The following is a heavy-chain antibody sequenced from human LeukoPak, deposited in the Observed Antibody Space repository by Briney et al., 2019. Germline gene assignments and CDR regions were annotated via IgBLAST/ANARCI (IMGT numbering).Heavy chain of an antibody. Sequence: PGGSLRLSCVVSGFTVSNNYMSWVRQAPRKGLEWVSLIYSGGSTYYADSVKGRFTISRDNSKNTLYLQMNSLRAEDTAVYYCAKAGTGDKRYYFDYWGQGTLVTVSS. J-gene: IGHJ4*02. CDR3: AKAGTGDKRYYFDY. V-gene: IGHV3-53*01. CDR2: IYSGGST. D-gene: IGHD7-27*01. CDR1: GFTVSNNY.